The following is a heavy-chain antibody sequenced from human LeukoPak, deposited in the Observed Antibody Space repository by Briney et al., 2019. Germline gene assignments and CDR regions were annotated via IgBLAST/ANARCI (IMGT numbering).Heavy chain of an antibody. V-gene: IGHV1-58*01. Sequence: SVMVSCKASGFTFTSSAVQWVRQARGQRLEWIGWIVVGSGNTNYAQKFQERVTITRDMSTSTAYMELSSLRSEDTAVYYCAADRSHPRYSYGTHYYGMDVWGKGTTVTVSS. CDR1: GFTFTSSA. CDR2: IVVGSGNT. J-gene: IGHJ6*04. D-gene: IGHD5-18*01. CDR3: AADRSHPRYSYGTHYYGMDV.